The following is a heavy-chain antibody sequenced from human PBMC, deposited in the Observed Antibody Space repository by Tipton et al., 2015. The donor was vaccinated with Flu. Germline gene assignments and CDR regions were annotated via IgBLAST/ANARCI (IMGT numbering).Heavy chain of an antibody. J-gene: IGHJ4*02. Sequence: TLSLTCAVYGGSFSGYYWSWIRQPPGKGLEWIGEINHSGSTNYNPSLKSRVTISVDTSKNQFSLKLSSVTAADTAVYYCARGYDFWSGYYFVYWGRGTLVTVSS. CDR2: INHSGST. D-gene: IGHD3-3*01. CDR1: GGSFSGYY. V-gene: IGHV4-34*01. CDR3: ARGYDFWSGYYFVY.